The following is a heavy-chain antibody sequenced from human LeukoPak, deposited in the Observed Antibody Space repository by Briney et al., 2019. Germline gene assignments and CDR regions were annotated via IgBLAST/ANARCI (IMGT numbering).Heavy chain of an antibody. D-gene: IGHD4-23*01. Sequence: ASVKLSCKASGYSLTNYDINWVRQATGPGLEWMGWMKPKSGETGYAQKFQGRAIMTRDTSTNTAYMELRSLTSEDTAVYYCARDYGGNSGWFDPWGQGTVVTVSS. CDR3: ARDYGGNSGWFDP. J-gene: IGHJ5*02. CDR1: GYSLTNYD. CDR2: MKPKSGET. V-gene: IGHV1-8*01.